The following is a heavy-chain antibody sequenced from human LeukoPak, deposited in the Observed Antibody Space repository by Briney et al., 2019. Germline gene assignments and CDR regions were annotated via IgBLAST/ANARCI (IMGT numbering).Heavy chain of an antibody. CDR1: GFTFSSYW. CDR3: ARVQVAVQSVFDYFDY. D-gene: IGHD2-2*01. V-gene: IGHV3-7*01. Sequence: GGSLRLSCAASGFTFSSYWMSWVRQAPGKGLEWVANIKQDGSEKYYVDSVKGRFTIPRDNAKDSLYLQMNSLRAEDTAVYFCARVQVAVQSVFDYFDYWGQGTLVTVSS. CDR2: IKQDGSEK. J-gene: IGHJ4*02.